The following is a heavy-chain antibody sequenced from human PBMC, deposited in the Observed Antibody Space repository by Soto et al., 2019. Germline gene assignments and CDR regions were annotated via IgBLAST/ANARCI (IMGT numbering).Heavy chain of an antibody. CDR2: INHSGST. V-gene: IGHV4-34*01. J-gene: IGHJ5*02. CDR1: GGSFSGYY. D-gene: IGHD5-18*01. Sequence: SETLSLTCAVYGGSFSGYYWSWIRQPPGKGLEWIGEINHSGSTNYNPSLKSRVTISVDTSKNQFSLKLSSVTAADTAVYYCASSRIQFWFDPWGQGTLVTVSS. CDR3: ASSRIQFWFDP.